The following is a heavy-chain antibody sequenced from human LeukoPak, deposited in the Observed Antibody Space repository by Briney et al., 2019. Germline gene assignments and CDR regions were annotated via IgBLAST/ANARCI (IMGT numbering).Heavy chain of an antibody. CDR1: GFTFSSHA. CDR3: AKQWLVGN. J-gene: IGHJ4*02. D-gene: IGHD6-19*01. V-gene: IGHV3-23*01. CDR2: LSESGETT. Sequence: GGSLRLSCAASGFTFSSHAMNWVRQAPGKGPEWVSSLSESGETTDYADSVKGRFTISRDNSKNTLYLQMNSLRADDTAVYYCAKQWLVGNWGQGTLVTVSS.